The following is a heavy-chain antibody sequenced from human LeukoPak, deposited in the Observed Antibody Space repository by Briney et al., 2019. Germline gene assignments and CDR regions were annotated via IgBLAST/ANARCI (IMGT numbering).Heavy chain of an antibody. Sequence: GGSLRLSCAASGFTFSSYGMHWVRQAPGKGLEWVAVISYDGSNKYYADSVKGRFTISRDNSKNALYLQMNSLRAEDTAVYYCAKDDLWYYDILTGYYGPDYWGQGTLVTVSS. V-gene: IGHV3-30*18. CDR1: GFTFSSYG. D-gene: IGHD3-9*01. CDR2: ISYDGSNK. CDR3: AKDDLWYYDILTGYYGPDY. J-gene: IGHJ4*02.